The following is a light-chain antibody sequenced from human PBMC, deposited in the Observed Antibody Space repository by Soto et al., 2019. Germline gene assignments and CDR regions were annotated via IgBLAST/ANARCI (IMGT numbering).Light chain of an antibody. CDR2: GAS. Sequence: EIVMTQSPATLSVSPGERATLSCRASQTVNNNLAWYQQKPGQAPRLLIYGASAMATGIPARFSGSGSGTEVTLTLSSLQSEDFAVYYCQQYNNWPLTFGGGTKVEIK. J-gene: IGKJ4*01. CDR3: QQYNNWPLT. CDR1: QTVNNN. V-gene: IGKV3-15*01.